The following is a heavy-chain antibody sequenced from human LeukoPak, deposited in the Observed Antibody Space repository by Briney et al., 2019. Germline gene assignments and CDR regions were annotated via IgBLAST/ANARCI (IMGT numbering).Heavy chain of an antibody. CDR1: GGSISSYY. J-gene: IGHJ6*03. CDR2: IYYSGST. D-gene: IGHD6-13*01. V-gene: IGHV4-59*01. Sequence: SETLSLTCAVSGGSISSYYWSWIRQPPGKVLEWIGYIYYSGSTNYNPSLKSRVTISVDTSKNQFSLKLSSVTAADTAVYYCARSIAAAGTSYYMDVWGKGTTVTVSS. CDR3: ARSIAAAGTSYYMDV.